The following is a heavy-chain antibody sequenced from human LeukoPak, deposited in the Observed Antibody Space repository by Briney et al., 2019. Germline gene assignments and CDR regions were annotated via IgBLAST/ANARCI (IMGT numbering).Heavy chain of an antibody. J-gene: IGHJ4*02. Sequence: SVKVSCKASGGTFSSYAISWVRQAPGQGLEWMGGIIPIFGTANYAQKFQGRVTITADKSTSTAYMELSSLRSEDTAVYYCARGDTAMVTFFDYWGQGTLVTVSS. CDR2: IIPIFGTA. CDR1: GGTFSSYA. D-gene: IGHD5-18*01. V-gene: IGHV1-69*06. CDR3: ARGDTAMVTFFDY.